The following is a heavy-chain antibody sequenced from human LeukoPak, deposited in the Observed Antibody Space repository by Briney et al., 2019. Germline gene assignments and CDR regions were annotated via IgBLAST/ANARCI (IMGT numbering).Heavy chain of an antibody. CDR3: ARKTSSGPFDS. Sequence: PGGSLRLSCAASGFTFSDYYMSWIRQAPGKGLEWVSHISSSGTTTYYADSVKGRFTISRDNAKNSLYLQMNSLRAEDTAVYYCARKTSSGPFDSWGQGTLVAVSS. J-gene: IGHJ5*01. D-gene: IGHD3-22*01. CDR1: GFTFSDYY. CDR2: ISSSGTTT. V-gene: IGHV3-11*01.